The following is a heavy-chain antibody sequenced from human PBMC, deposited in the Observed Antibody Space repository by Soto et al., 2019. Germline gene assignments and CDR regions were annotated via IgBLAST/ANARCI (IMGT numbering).Heavy chain of an antibody. J-gene: IGHJ5*02. CDR2: IIPIFGTA. CDR1: GGTFSSYA. V-gene: IGHV1-69*06. CDR3: ARDLSSVVVVPAAIAEHTNWFDP. D-gene: IGHD2-2*01. Sequence: SVKVSCKASGGTFSSYAISWVRPAPGQGLEWMGGIIPIFGTANYAQKFQGRVTITADKSTSTAYMELSSLRSEDTAVYYCARDLSSVVVVPAAIAEHTNWFDPWGQGTLVTVSS.